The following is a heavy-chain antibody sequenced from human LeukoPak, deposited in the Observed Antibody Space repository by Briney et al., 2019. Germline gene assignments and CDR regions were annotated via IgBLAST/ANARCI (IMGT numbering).Heavy chain of an antibody. CDR2: ISSSSSYI. CDR1: GFTFSSYS. D-gene: IGHD2-2*01. J-gene: IGHJ5*02. CDR3: ARHVVVPATAFDP. V-gene: IGHV3-21*01. Sequence: GGSLRLSCAASGFTFSSYSMNWVRQAPRKGLECVSSISSSSSYIYYADSVKGRFTISRDNAKNSLYLQMNSLRAEDTAVYYCARHVVVPATAFDPWGQGTLVTVSS.